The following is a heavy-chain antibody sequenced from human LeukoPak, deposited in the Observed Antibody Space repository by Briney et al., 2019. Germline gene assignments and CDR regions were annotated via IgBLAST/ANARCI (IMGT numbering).Heavy chain of an antibody. V-gene: IGHV4-38-2*01. CDR2: IYHSGST. J-gene: IGHJ4*02. CDR1: GYSISSGYY. Sequence: SETLSLXCAVSGYSISSGYYWGWIRQPPGQGLEWIGSIYHSGSTYYNPSLKSRVTISVDTSKNQFSLKLSSVTAADTAVYYCVRQQLDSSGYFNFDYWGQGTLVTVSS. CDR3: VRQQLDSSGYFNFDY. D-gene: IGHD3-22*01.